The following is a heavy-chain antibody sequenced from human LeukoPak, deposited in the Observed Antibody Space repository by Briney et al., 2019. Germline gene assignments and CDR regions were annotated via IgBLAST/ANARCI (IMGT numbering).Heavy chain of an antibody. D-gene: IGHD2/OR15-2a*01. J-gene: IGHJ4*02. CDR1: GYTFTSFG. CDR3: RRTRPTFRGWGFGL. V-gene: IGHV1-18*01. CDR2: ISAYDGNT. Sequence: ASVTVSFTASGYTFTSFGITWVRQVPGQGLEWMGWISAYDGNTNYAQNLQGRATNTTETPTRTAYIDLRSLRPDATPTFFFRRTRPTFRGWGFGLWGQGTHVTVSS.